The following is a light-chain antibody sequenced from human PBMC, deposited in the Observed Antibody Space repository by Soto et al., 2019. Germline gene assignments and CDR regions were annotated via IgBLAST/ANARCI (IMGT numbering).Light chain of an antibody. CDR1: SSDVGGYKY. J-gene: IGLJ2*01. V-gene: IGLV2-14*01. CDR3: SSYTSSRTVV. CDR2: DVS. Sequence: QSALTQPASVSGSPGQSITISCTGTSSDVGGYKYVSWYQQHPGKAPKLMIYDVSNRPSGVSNRFSGTKSGNTASLTISGLQAEDEADDYCSSYTSSRTVVFGGGTKLIVL.